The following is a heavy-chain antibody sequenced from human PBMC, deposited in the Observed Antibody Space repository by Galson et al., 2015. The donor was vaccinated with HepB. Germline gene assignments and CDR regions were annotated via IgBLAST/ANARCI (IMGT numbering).Heavy chain of an antibody. CDR2: IIPIFTTA. Sequence: KASGGTFSSYAISWVRQVPGQSLEWMGGIIPIFTTANYAQEFQGRVTITADKSTSTVSMELSSLRSEDTAIYYCAREGTKDTYAYYYFDYWGQGTLVTVSS. CDR1: GGTFSSYA. CDR3: AREGTKDTYAYYYFDY. D-gene: IGHD3-16*01. V-gene: IGHV1-69*06. J-gene: IGHJ4*02.